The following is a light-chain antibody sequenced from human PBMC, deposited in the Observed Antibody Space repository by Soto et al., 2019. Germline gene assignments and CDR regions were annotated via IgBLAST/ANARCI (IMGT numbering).Light chain of an antibody. CDR2: DVS. V-gene: IGLV2-14*01. J-gene: IGLJ2*01. Sequence: QSVLTQPASVSGSPGQSITISCTGTSSDVGGYNYVSWYQQHPGKAPKLMIYDVSNRPSGVSNRFSGSEPGNTASLTISGLQAEDEADYYCSSYTSSSTLVFGGGTKLTVL. CDR1: SSDVGGYNY. CDR3: SSYTSSSTLV.